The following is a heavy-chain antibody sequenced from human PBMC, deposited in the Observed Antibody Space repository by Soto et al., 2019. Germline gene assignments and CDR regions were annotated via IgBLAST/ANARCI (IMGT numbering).Heavy chain of an antibody. D-gene: IGHD3-22*01. J-gene: IGHJ5*02. CDR3: ARAQGVYYDSGGYYLPNWFDP. CDR1: GGTFSSYA. Sequence: QVQLVQSGAEVKKPGSSVKVSCKASGGTFSSYAISWVRQAPGQGLEWMGGIIPIFGTANYAQKFQGRVTITADKSTNTGYMELSSLRSEDRAVYDCARAQGVYYDSGGYYLPNWFDPWGQGTLVTVAS. CDR2: IIPIFGTA. V-gene: IGHV1-69*06.